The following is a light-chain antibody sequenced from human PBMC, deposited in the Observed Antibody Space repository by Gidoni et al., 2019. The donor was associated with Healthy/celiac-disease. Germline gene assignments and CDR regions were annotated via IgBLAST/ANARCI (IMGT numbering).Light chain of an antibody. CDR3: AAWDDSLNGVV. Sequence: QPVLTQPPFASGTPGQGDTISCSGSSSNIGSNTVNWYQHLPGTAPKLLIYSNNQRPSGVPDRCSGSKCGTSAALAISGLQSEDEADYYWAAWDDSLNGVVVGGGTKLTVL. CDR1: SSNIGSNT. J-gene: IGLJ2*01. CDR2: SNN. V-gene: IGLV1-44*01.